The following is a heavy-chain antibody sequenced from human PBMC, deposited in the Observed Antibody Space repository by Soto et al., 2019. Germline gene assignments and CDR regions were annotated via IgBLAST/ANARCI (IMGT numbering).Heavy chain of an antibody. CDR2: IYSGGTT. CDR1: GFTVSSNS. D-gene: IGHD3-3*01. J-gene: IGHJ4*02. V-gene: IGHV3-66*01. CDR3: AKDPPTSGRNQFWDS. Sequence: EVQLVESGGGLVQPGGSLRLSCVVSGFTVSSNSMSWVRQAPGKGLEWVSIIYSGGTTYYADSVKGRFTISRDNSENILYLQMNSLRGEDTAMYYCAKDPPTSGRNQFWDSWGQGALVTVSS.